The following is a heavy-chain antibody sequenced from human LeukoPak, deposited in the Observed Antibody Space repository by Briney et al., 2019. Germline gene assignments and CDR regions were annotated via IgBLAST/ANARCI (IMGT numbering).Heavy chain of an antibody. D-gene: IGHD3-3*01. CDR2: IKQDGSEK. CDR1: RFTFSSYW. CDR3: ASGKDTYYAFWSGYYTGYYFDY. Sequence: GGSLRLSCTASRFTFSSYWMSWVRQAPGKGLEWVANIKQDGSEKYYVDSVKGRFTISRDNAKNSLYLQMNSLRAEDTAVYYCASGKDTYYAFWSGYYTGYYFDYWGQGTLVTVSS. V-gene: IGHV3-7*01. J-gene: IGHJ4*02.